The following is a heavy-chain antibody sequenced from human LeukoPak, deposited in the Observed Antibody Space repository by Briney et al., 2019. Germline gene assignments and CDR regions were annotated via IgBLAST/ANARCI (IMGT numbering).Heavy chain of an antibody. J-gene: IGHJ5*02. Sequence: SGTLSLTCTVSGYSISSGYYWGWIRQPPGKGLEWIGSIYHSGSTYYNPSLKSRVTISVDTSKNQFSLKLSSVTAADTAVYYCARDYGGNGIPWGQGTLVTVSS. D-gene: IGHD4-23*01. CDR2: IYHSGST. CDR1: GYSISSGYY. CDR3: ARDYGGNGIP. V-gene: IGHV4-38-2*02.